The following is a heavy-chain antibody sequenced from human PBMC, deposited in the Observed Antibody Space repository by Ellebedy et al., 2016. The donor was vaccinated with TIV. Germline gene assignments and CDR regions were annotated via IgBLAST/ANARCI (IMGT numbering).Heavy chain of an antibody. J-gene: IGHJ4*02. D-gene: IGHD3-10*02. V-gene: IGHV3-30-3*01. CDR2: ISYDGNIK. CDR1: GFTFSTHA. CDR3: ARDAGLYHYVAGGY. Sequence: GESLKISCAASGFTFSTHAMHWVRQAPGKGLEWVTVISYDGNIKYYAGSVKGRFTISRDNSKNTLYLQLNSLRPEDTAVHYCARDAGLYHYVAGGYWGQGTLVTVSA.